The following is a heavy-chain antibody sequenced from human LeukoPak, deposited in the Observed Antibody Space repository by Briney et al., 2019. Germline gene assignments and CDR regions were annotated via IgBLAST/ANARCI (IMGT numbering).Heavy chain of an antibody. Sequence: GASVKVSCKASGGTFSSYAISWVRQAPGQGLEWMGGIIPIFGTANYAQKFQGRVTITTDESTSTAYMELSSLRSEDTAVYYCARGVRVTVPTYFDYWGQGTLVTVSS. CDR1: GGTFSSYA. CDR3: ARGVRVTVPTYFDY. J-gene: IGHJ4*02. D-gene: IGHD2-21*02. V-gene: IGHV1-69*05. CDR2: IIPIFGTA.